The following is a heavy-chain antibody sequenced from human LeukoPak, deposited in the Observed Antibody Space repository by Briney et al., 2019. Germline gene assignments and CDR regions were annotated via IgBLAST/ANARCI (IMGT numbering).Heavy chain of an antibody. CDR2: INHSGST. V-gene: IGHV4-34*01. CDR1: GGSFSGYY. J-gene: IGHJ5*02. CDR3: ARVTGTTIGRWFDP. Sequence: PSETLSLTCAVYGGSFSGYYWSWIRQPPGKGLEWIGEINHSGSTNYNPSLKSRVTISVDTSKNQFSLKLSSVTAADTAVYYCARVTGTTIGRWFDPWGQGTLVTVSS. D-gene: IGHD1-7*01.